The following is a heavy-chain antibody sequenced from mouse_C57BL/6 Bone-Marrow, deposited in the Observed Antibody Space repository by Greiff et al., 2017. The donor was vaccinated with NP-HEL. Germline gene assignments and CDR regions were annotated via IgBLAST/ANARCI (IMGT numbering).Heavy chain of an antibody. Sequence: VQLQQSGAELVKPGASVKLSCTASGFNIKDYYMHWVKQRTEQGLEWIGRIDPEDGETKYAPKFPGKATITADTSSNTAYLQLSSLTSEDTAVYYCAHLRAYDMDYWGQGTSVTVSS. CDR3: AHLRAYDMDY. V-gene: IGHV14-2*01. D-gene: IGHD1-1*01. J-gene: IGHJ4*01. CDR2: IDPEDGET. CDR1: GFNIKDYY.